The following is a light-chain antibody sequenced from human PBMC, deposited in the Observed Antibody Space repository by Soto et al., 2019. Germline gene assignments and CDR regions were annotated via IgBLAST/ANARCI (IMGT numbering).Light chain of an antibody. CDR3: YQRYTWPNT. CDR1: QSVGTY. CDR2: DAS. J-gene: IGKJ2*01. V-gene: IGKV3-11*01. Sequence: EIVLTQSPATLSLSPGERATLSCRASQSVGTYLAWYQHNPGQAPRLLIYDASNRAPGIPARFSGSWAVTDFTLTISTPEPEAFAVYYCYQRYTWPNTFGQGTKLEIK.